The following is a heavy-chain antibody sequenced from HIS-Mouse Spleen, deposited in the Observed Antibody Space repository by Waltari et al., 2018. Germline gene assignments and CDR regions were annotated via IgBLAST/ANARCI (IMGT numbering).Heavy chain of an antibody. CDR2: INPNSGGT. V-gene: IGHV1-2*02. CDR3: ARVYSSSWRGFDY. D-gene: IGHD6-6*01. Sequence: QVQLVQAGAEVKKPGASVKVSCKASGYTLPGYHIHWVRQAPGQGLEWMGWINPNSGGTNYAQKFQGRVTMTRDTSISTAYMELSRLRSDDTAVYYCARVYSSSWRGFDYWGQGTLVTVSS. CDR1: GYTLPGYH. J-gene: IGHJ4*02.